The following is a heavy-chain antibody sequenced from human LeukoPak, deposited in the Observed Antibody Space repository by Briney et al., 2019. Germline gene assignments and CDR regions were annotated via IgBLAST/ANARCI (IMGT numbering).Heavy chain of an antibody. CDR2: ISSSGSTI. CDR3: AKVYSSSIRSAFDI. CDR1: GFTFSDYY. V-gene: IGHV3-11*01. D-gene: IGHD6-6*01. J-gene: IGHJ3*02. Sequence: PGGSLRLSCAASGFTFSDYYMSWIRQAPGKGLEWVSYISSSGSTIYYADSVKGRFTISRDNSKNTLYLQMNSLRAEDTAVYYCAKVYSSSIRSAFDIWGQGTMVTVSS.